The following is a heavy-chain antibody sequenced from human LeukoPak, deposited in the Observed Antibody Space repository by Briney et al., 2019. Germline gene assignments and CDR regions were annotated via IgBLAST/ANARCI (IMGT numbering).Heavy chain of an antibody. V-gene: IGHV4-38-2*02. J-gene: IGHJ4*02. CDR3: ARTIVDTIEFDS. Sequence: SETLSLTCTVSGYSISSGYYWGWIRQPPGKGLEWIGSIYHSGSTYYNPSLKSRVTISVDTSKNQFSLKLSSVTAADTAVYYCARTIVDTIEFDSWGQGTLVTVSS. D-gene: IGHD5-12*01. CDR2: IYHSGST. CDR1: GYSISSGYY.